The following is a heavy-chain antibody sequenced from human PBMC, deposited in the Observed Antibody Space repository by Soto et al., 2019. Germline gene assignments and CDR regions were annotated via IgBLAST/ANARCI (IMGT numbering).Heavy chain of an antibody. CDR2: TYYSGTT. Sequence: PSGTLSPTCTVSCVAISSGDYYLSWLRPPPGKGVEWFGNTYYSGTTSYTPSLKGRFTISGDTSKNQFSLKLSSVTAADTAVYYCARGHGSGMYYYYYGMDVWGQGTTVTVSS. D-gene: IGHD3-10*01. CDR3: ARGHGSGMYYYYYGMDV. J-gene: IGHJ6*02. CDR1: CVAISSGDYY. V-gene: IGHV4-30-4*01.